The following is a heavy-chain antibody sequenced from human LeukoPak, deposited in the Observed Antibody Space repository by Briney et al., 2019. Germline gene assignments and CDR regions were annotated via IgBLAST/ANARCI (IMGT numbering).Heavy chain of an antibody. Sequence: GGSLRLSCVASGFPFSSYWMTWVRQARGKGLEWVANIKQDGSKKSYVDSVKGRFTISRDNAKNSLYLQMNSLRAEDTAIYYCTRVGYIDAGIDYWGQGTLVTVSS. J-gene: IGHJ4*02. CDR3: TRVGYIDAGIDY. CDR1: GFPFSSYW. D-gene: IGHD5-24*01. CDR2: IKQDGSKK. V-gene: IGHV3-7*04.